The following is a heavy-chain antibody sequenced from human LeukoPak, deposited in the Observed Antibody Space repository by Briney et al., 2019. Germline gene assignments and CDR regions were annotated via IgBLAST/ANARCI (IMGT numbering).Heavy chain of an antibody. Sequence: PGGSLRLPCAASGFTFNSYWMSWARQAPGKGLEGVANIKQDGCDKHYVDSAKGRFTISRDNAKNSRYLQMKSLRAEDTAVYYCARVSHFDWPYYYYYYMDVWGKGTTVTVSS. CDR3: ARVSHFDWPYYYYYYMDV. CDR1: GFTFNSYW. J-gene: IGHJ6*03. V-gene: IGHV3-7*01. CDR2: IKQDGCDK. D-gene: IGHD3-9*01.